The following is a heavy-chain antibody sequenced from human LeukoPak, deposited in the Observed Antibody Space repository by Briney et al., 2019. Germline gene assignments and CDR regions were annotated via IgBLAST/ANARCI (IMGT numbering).Heavy chain of an antibody. D-gene: IGHD5-18*01. CDR1: GFTFSSYA. J-gene: IGHJ4*02. V-gene: IGHV3-48*03. Sequence: GGSLRLSCTASGFTFSSYAMNWVRQAPGKGLEWVSYISSSGSTIYYADSVKGRFTISRDNAKNSLYLQMNSLRAEDTAVYYCARAPGGYSYGTPNFDYWGQGTLVTVSS. CDR2: ISSSGSTI. CDR3: ARAPGGYSYGTPNFDY.